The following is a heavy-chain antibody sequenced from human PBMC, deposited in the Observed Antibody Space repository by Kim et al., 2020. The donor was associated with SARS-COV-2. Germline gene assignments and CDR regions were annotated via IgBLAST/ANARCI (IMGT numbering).Heavy chain of an antibody. CDR3: ARDSWGSGLKKEAPYCFAY. V-gene: IGHV3-7*01. Sequence: GGSLRLSCAASGFTFSGYWMSWVRQAPGKGLEWVASIKQDGSEKFYVEYVKGRFTISRDNAKDSLSLQLNSLRVEDTAVYYCARDSWGSGLKKEAPYCFAYWGQGALVTVSA. CDR2: IKQDGSEK. D-gene: IGHD6-19*01. CDR1: GFTFSGYW. J-gene: IGHJ4*02.